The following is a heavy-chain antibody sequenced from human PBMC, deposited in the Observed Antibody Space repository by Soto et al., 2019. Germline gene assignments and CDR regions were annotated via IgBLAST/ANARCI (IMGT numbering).Heavy chain of an antibody. Sequence: SETLSLTCAVYGGSFSGYYWSWIRQPPGKGLEWIGEINHSGSTNYNPSLKSRVAISVDTSKNQFSLKLSSVTAADTAVYYCARASGGYYDFWSGYRASDAFDIWGQGTMVT. CDR1: GGSFSGYY. V-gene: IGHV4-34*01. CDR2: INHSGST. CDR3: ARASGGYYDFWSGYRASDAFDI. D-gene: IGHD3-3*01. J-gene: IGHJ3*02.